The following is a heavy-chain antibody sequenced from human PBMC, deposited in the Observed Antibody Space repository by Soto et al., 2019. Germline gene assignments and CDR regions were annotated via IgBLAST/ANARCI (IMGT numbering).Heavy chain of an antibody. V-gene: IGHV3-9*01. CDR3: ARAAHFYDSGTYYQPVDY. J-gene: IGHJ4*02. D-gene: IGHD3-22*01. CDR1: GFTFDDFA. CDR2: MSWNRGSI. Sequence: SLRLSCAASGFTFDDFAMHWVRQAPGKGLEWVSGMSWNRGSIVYADSVKGRFTISRDNAKNSLYLQMNSLRPEGTAFYYCARAAHFYDSGTYYQPVDYWGQGTLVTVSS.